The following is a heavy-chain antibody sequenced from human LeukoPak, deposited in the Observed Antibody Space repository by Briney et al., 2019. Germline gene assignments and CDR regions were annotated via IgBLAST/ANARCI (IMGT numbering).Heavy chain of an antibody. CDR3: ARDFPMITMVLGVPDAFDI. CDR1: GFTFSSYE. Sequence: PGGPLTLSCAVSGFTFSSYEMNWVRQAPGKGLEGVSYISSSGSTIYYADSVKGRFTISRDFTKTSLYLQMNRLRAEDTAVYDCARDFPMITMVLGVPDAFDIWGQGTMVTVSS. J-gene: IGHJ3*02. D-gene: IGHD3-10*01. CDR2: ISSSGSTI. V-gene: IGHV3-48*03.